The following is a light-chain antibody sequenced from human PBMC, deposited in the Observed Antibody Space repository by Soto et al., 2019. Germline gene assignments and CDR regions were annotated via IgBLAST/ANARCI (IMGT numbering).Light chain of an antibody. Sequence: EIVLTQSPGTLSLSPGERATLSCRASQFVSSNSLAWYQQKRGQAPRLLIHDASSRATGIPDRFSGSGSGTDFTLTISRLEPEDFAVYYCQQRSNWPLTFGGGTKVEIK. J-gene: IGKJ4*01. CDR2: DAS. CDR3: QQRSNWPLT. V-gene: IGKV3D-20*02. CDR1: QFVSSNS.